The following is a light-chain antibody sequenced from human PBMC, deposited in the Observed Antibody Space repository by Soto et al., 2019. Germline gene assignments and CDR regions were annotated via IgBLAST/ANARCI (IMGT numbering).Light chain of an antibody. Sequence: AIQLTQSPSSLSASVGDRVTITCRASQGISSYLAWYQQKPGKAPKLLIYDASSLESVVPSRFSGSGSGTEFTLTISSLQPDDFATYYCQQYNSYWTFGQGTKVDIK. CDR2: DAS. CDR1: QGISSY. V-gene: IGKV1-13*02. CDR3: QQYNSYWT. J-gene: IGKJ1*01.